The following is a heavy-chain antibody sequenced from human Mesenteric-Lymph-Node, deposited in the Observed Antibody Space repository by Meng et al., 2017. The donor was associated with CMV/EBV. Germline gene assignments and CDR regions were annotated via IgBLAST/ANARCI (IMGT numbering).Heavy chain of an antibody. D-gene: IGHD5-24*01. V-gene: IGHV3-33*06. CDR3: AKGDDYKRYYYYGMDV. CDR2: IWYDGSSK. CDR1: GFTFSNYG. Sequence: GESLKISCAASGFTFSNYGVHWVRQAPGKGLEWVAVIWYDGSSKCYADSVKGRFTISRDNSKNTLSLQMNSLRAEDTAVYYCAKGDDYKRYYYYGMDVWGQGTTVTVSS. J-gene: IGHJ6*02.